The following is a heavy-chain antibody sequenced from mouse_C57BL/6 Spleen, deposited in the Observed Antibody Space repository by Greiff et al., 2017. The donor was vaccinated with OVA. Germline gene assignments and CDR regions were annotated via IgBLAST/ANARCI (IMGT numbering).Heavy chain of an antibody. CDR1: GYTFTSYW. V-gene: IGHV1-55*01. CDR3: ARSGGSSPWFAY. D-gene: IGHD1-1*01. Sequence: VQLQQPGAELVKPGASVKMSCKASGYTFTSYWITWVKQRPGQGLEWIGDIYPGSGSTNYNEKFKSKATLTVDTSSSTAYMQLSSLTSEDSAVYYCARSGGSSPWFAYWGQGTLVTVSA. J-gene: IGHJ3*01. CDR2: IYPGSGST.